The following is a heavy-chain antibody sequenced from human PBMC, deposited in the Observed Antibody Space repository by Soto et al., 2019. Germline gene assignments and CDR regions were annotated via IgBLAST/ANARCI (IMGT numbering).Heavy chain of an antibody. J-gene: IGHJ3*02. CDR3: AKDKQWLFDAFDI. V-gene: IGHV3-30*18. D-gene: IGHD6-19*01. CDR1: GFTFSSYG. CDR2: ISYDGSNK. Sequence: GGSLRLSCAASGFTFSSYGMHWVRQAPGKGLEWVAVISYDGSNKYYADSVKGRFTISRDNSKNTLYLQMNSLRAEDTAVYYCAKDKQWLFDAFDIWGQGTMVTVSS.